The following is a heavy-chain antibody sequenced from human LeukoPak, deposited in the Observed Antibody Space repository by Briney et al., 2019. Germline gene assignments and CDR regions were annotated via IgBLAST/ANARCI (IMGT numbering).Heavy chain of an antibody. CDR1: GYTFTGYY. CDR2: INPNSGGT. CDR3: ARGVDSNAWPFDY. V-gene: IGHV1-2*02. D-gene: IGHD6-19*01. Sequence: ASVKVSCKASGYTFTGYYMHWVRQAPGQGLEWMGWINPNSGGTNYAQKFQGRVTMTRDTSISTAYMELSRLRSDDTAVYYCARGVDSNAWPFDYWGQGTLVTVSS. J-gene: IGHJ4*02.